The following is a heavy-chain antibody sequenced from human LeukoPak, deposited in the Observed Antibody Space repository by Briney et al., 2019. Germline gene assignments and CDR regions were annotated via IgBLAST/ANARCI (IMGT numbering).Heavy chain of an antibody. CDR1: GDSIRSGTYY. V-gene: IGHV4-61*09. Sequence: SQTLSLACTVSGDSIRSGTYYWSWIRQPAGKGLEWIGEINHSGSTNYNPSLKSRVTISVDTSKNHFSLNLRSVTAADTAVYYCARRSYNSPFRYWGQGTPVTVSS. D-gene: IGHD5-24*01. J-gene: IGHJ4*02. CDR3: ARRSYNSPFRY. CDR2: INHSGST.